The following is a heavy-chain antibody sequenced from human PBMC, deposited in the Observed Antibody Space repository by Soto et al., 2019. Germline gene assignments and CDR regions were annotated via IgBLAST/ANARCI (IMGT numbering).Heavy chain of an antibody. CDR1: GGSFSGYY. V-gene: IGHV4-34*01. Sequence: PSETLSLTCAVYGGSFSGYYWSWIRQPPGKGLEWIGEINHSGSTNYNPSLKSRVTISVDTSKNQFSLKLSSVTAADTAVYYCGRGITMVRVGPWGQGTLVTVPQ. D-gene: IGHD3-10*01. CDR2: INHSGST. CDR3: GRGITMVRVGP. J-gene: IGHJ5*02.